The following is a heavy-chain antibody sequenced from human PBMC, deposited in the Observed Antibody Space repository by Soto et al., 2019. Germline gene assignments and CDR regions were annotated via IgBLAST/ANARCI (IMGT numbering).Heavy chain of an antibody. CDR2: IYYSGST. V-gene: IGHV4-31*03. J-gene: IGHJ6*02. CDR1: GGSISSSSYY. D-gene: IGHD3-22*01. Sequence: SETLSLTCTVTGGSISSSSYYWSWIRHHPGKGLEWIGYIYYSGSTYYNPSLKSRVTISVDTSKNQFSLKLSSVTAADTAVYYCARDRIYDPRDYYYGMDVWGQGTTVTVSS. CDR3: ARDRIYDPRDYYYGMDV.